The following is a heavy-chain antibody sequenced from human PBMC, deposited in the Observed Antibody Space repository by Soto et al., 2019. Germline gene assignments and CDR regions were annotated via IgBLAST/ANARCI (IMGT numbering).Heavy chain of an antibody. D-gene: IGHD1-26*01. Sequence: GSLRLSCEASGFTFYTYAMIWVRQAPGKGLEWVTAIDSDGTDTYYADFVKGRFTVSRDNSKNTLYLQMRSLTAEDTALYYCAKGRLAVGSDWFDSWGPGTLVTV. CDR3: AKGRLAVGSDWFDS. V-gene: IGHV3-23*05. CDR1: GFTFYTYA. CDR2: IDSDGTDT. J-gene: IGHJ5*01.